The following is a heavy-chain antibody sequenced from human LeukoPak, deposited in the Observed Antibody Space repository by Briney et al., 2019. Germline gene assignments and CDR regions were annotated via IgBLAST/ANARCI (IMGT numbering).Heavy chain of an antibody. Sequence: SETLSLTCTISGASISTVGYYWTWIRQPPGEGLEWIGYIYYTGSIDYNASLKSRLTISLETSKNRFSLKLSSVTAADTAVYYCARDHSYYFGSQTSTLDVWGQGTAVTVSS. V-gene: IGHV4-31*03. CDR1: GASISTVGYY. J-gene: IGHJ6*02. CDR3: ARDHSYYFGSQTSTLDV. D-gene: IGHD3-10*01. CDR2: IYYTGSI.